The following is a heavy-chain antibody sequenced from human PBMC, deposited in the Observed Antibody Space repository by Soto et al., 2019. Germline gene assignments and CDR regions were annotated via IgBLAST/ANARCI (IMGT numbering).Heavy chain of an antibody. CDR1: SGSFSGYY. J-gene: IGHJ4*02. D-gene: IGHD3-16*01. CDR3: ARHGGYYFDY. Sequence: SETLSLTCAVYSGSFSGYYWSWIRQPPGKGLEWIGEIYQSVSIIYNPSLKSRATISGDSSKNQFSLELSSVTAADTGVYYCARHGGYYFDYWGQGTLVTVPS. V-gene: IGHV4-34*01. CDR2: IYQSVSI.